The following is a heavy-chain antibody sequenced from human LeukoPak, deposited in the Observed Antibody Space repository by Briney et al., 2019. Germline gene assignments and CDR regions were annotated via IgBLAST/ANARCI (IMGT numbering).Heavy chain of an antibody. V-gene: IGHV4-4*02. CDR1: GGSISSSNW. Sequence: SETLSLTCAVSGGSISSSNWWSWVRQPPGKGLEWIGEIYHSGSTNYNPSLKSRVTISVDKSKNQFSLKLSSVTAADTAVYYCARVRGVRGVINYYYMDVWGKGTTVTVSS. D-gene: IGHD3-10*01. J-gene: IGHJ6*03. CDR3: ARVRGVRGVINYYYMDV. CDR2: IYHSGST.